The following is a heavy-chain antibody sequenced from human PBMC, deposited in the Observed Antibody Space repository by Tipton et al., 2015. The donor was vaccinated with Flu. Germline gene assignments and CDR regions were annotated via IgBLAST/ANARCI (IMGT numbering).Heavy chain of an antibody. CDR2: INHSRIT. D-gene: IGHD3-22*01. J-gene: IGHJ3*02. CDR1: GGSFSGYY. V-gene: IGHV4-34*01. Sequence: TLSLTCAIYGGSFSGYYWSWIRQPPGKGLEWIGEINHSRITNYNPSLKSRVTISADTSKNQFSLKLTSVTAADTAVYYCARAYESSGHGALDIWGLGTMVTVSS. CDR3: ARAYESSGHGALDI.